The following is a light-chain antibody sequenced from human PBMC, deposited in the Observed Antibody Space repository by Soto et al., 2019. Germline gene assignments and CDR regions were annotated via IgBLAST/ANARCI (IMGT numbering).Light chain of an antibody. CDR2: DAS. J-gene: IGKJ1*01. CDR3: QQRSEWPRT. V-gene: IGKV3-11*01. Sequence: EIVLTQSPATLSLSPGERATLSCRACQSISSSLAWYQQKPGQAPRLLIYDASSRATGFPARFSGSGSGTDFTLTIGSLEPADFAVYYCQQRSEWPRTFGQGTKVEIK. CDR1: QSISSS.